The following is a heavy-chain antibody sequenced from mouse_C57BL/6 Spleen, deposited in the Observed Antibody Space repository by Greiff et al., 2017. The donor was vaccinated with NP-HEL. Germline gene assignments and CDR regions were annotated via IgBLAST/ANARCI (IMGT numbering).Heavy chain of an antibody. CDR1: GFNIKNTY. V-gene: IGHV14-3*01. Sequence: VQLKESVAELVRPGASVTLSCTASGFNIKNTYMHWVKQRPEQGLEWIGRIDPANGNTKYAPKFQGKANITADTSSNTAYLQLSSLTSEDTAIYYCARGLRPSYYYAMDYWGQGTSVTVSS. CDR3: ARGLRPSYYYAMDY. CDR2: IDPANGNT. D-gene: IGHD2-4*01. J-gene: IGHJ4*01.